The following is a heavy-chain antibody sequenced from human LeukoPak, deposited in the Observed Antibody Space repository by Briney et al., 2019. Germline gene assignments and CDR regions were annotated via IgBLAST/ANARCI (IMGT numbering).Heavy chain of an antibody. D-gene: IGHD3-10*01. CDR1: GFTFSSYG. J-gene: IGHJ3*02. Sequence: GGSLRLSCAASGFTFSSYGMSWVRQPPGKGLEWVSSISGSGGNTYYADSVKGRFTISRDNSKNTLYLQMNSLRAEDTAVYYCAKDESNYYGSGSYSAFDIWGQGTMVTVSS. CDR2: ISGSGGNT. CDR3: AKDESNYYGSGSYSAFDI. V-gene: IGHV3-23*01.